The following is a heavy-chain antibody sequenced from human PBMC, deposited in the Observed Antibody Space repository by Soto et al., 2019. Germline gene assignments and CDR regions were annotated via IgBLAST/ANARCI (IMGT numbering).Heavy chain of an antibody. CDR2: IYYSGST. CDR1: GGSISSYY. V-gene: IGHV4-59*01. J-gene: IGHJ4*02. Sequence: VQLQESGPGLVKPSETLSLTCTVSGGSISSYYWSWIRQPPGKGLEWIGYIYYSGSTNYNPSLKSRVTISVDTSKNQFSLKLSSVTAADTAVYYCARSVGYFDYWGQGTLVTVSS. CDR3: ARSVGYFDY.